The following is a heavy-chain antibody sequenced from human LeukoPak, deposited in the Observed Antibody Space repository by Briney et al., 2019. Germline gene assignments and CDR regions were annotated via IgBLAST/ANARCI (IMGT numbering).Heavy chain of an antibody. Sequence: ASVKVSCKASGYTFTGYYMHWVRQAPGQGLEWMGRINPNSGGTNYAQKFQGRVTMTRDTSISTAYMELSRLRSDATAVYYCASADTIFGVVIGSGAFDIWGQGTMVTVSS. V-gene: IGHV1-2*06. J-gene: IGHJ3*02. CDR1: GYTFTGYY. CDR3: ASADTIFGVVIGSGAFDI. CDR2: INPNSGGT. D-gene: IGHD3-3*01.